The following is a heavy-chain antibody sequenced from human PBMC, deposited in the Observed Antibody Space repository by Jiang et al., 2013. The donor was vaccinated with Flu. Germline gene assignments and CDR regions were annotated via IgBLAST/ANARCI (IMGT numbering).Heavy chain of an antibody. CDR2: IYYSGST. D-gene: IGHD6-13*01. V-gene: IGHV4-59*01. CDR3: ARYSYSSSWYRFDP. J-gene: IGHJ5*02. Sequence: GPGLVKPSETLSLTCTVSGGSISSYYWSWIRQPPGKGLEWIGYIYYSGSTNYNPSLKSRVTISVDTSKNQFSLKLSSVTAADTAVYYCARYSYSSSWYRFDPWGQGTLVTVSS. CDR1: GGSISSYY.